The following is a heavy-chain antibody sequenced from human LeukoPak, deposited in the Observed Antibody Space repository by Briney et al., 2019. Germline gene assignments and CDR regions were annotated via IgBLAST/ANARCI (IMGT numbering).Heavy chain of an antibody. CDR1: GFTFSSYA. CDR2: IGSNGDIT. J-gene: IGHJ3*02. Sequence: GGSLRLSCAASGFTFSSYAMHWVRQAPGKGLEYVSTIGSNGDITYYANSVKGRFTISRDNSKNSLYLQMNRLRAEDTAVYYCASDDYGGFDIWGQGTMVTVSS. CDR3: ASDDYGGFDI. V-gene: IGHV3-64*01. D-gene: IGHD4-23*01.